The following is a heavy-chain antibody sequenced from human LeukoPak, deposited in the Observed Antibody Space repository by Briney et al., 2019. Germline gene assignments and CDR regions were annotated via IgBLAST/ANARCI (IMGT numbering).Heavy chain of an antibody. J-gene: IGHJ4*02. CDR1: GYMFTSYW. D-gene: IGHD4-17*01. CDR2: IYPGDSDT. Sequence: GESLKISCKGSGYMFTSYWIGWVRQMPGKGLEWMGIIYPGDSDTRCSPSFQGQVTISADKSISTAYLQWSSLKATDTAIYYCARRSDYGDYYFDYWGQGNLVTVSS. V-gene: IGHV5-51*01. CDR3: ARRSDYGDYYFDY.